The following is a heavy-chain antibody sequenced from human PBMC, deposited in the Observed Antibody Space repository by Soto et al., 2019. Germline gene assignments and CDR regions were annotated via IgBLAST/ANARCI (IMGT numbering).Heavy chain of an antibody. D-gene: IGHD3-3*01. V-gene: IGHV3-7*01. J-gene: IGHJ6*01. Sequence: GGSLRLSCGGTGFSFSTYWMTWVRQAPGKGLEWVANIKHDGSEKYYVDSVKGRFTISRDNARNSLYLQMNSLRAEDTAVYYCAKNMDFRSGYIQSRAVYGIGVSGQGTTVTVSS. CDR2: IKHDGSEK. CDR1: GFSFSTYW. CDR3: AKNMDFRSGYIQSRAVYGIGV.